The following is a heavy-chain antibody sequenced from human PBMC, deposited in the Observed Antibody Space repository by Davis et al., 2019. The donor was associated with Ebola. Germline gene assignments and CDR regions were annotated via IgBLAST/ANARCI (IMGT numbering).Heavy chain of an antibody. Sequence: ASVKVSCKASGYNFTTSYIYWVRQAPGQGLEWMGLINPSGGSPTYAQTFQGRVTMTRDTSTSTIYMEVTSLSSEDTAVYYCARVGYQWNYRAFLDYWGQGTLVTVSS. D-gene: IGHD6-19*01. CDR2: INPSGGSP. V-gene: IGHV1-46*01. CDR1: GYNFTTSY. J-gene: IGHJ4*02. CDR3: ARVGYQWNYRAFLDY.